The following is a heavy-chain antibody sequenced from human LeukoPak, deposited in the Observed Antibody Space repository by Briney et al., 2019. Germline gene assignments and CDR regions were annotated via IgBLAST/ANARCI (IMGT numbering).Heavy chain of an antibody. D-gene: IGHD3-10*01. J-gene: IGHJ4*02. V-gene: IGHV3-53*01. CDR1: GLTVSSNY. CDR3: ARDQFGSGRLDY. CDR2: IYSGGST. Sequence: GGSLRLSCAVSGLTVSSNYMSWVRQAPGKGLQWVSVIYSGGSTYYADSVKGRFTISRDNSKNTLYLQMNSLRAEDTAVYYCARDQFGSGRLDYWGQGTLVTVSS.